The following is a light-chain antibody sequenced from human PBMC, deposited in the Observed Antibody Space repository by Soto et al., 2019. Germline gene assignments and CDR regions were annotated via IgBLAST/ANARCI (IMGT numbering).Light chain of an antibody. Sequence: EIVLAQSPGTLSLSPGERATLSCRARQRVSSSYLAWYQQKPGQAPRLLIYGASSRAIGIPDRFSGSGSGTDFTLTISRLEPEDFAVYYCQQYGSSPATFGQGTKVDIK. CDR2: GAS. V-gene: IGKV3-20*01. J-gene: IGKJ1*01. CDR3: QQYGSSPAT. CDR1: QRVSSSY.